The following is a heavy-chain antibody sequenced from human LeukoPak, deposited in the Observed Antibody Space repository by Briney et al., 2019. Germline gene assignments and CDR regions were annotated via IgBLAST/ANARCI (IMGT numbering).Heavy chain of an antibody. Sequence: SETLSLTCAVYGESVSGYYWNWIRQPPGKGLEWIGEINHSGSTNYNPSLKSRVTISVDTSKNQFSLKLRSVTAADTAVYYCARRVRSNCLDYWGQGTLVTVPS. CDR3: ARRVRSNCLDY. V-gene: IGHV4-34*01. CDR2: INHSGST. D-gene: IGHD6-13*01. CDR1: GESVSGYY. J-gene: IGHJ4*02.